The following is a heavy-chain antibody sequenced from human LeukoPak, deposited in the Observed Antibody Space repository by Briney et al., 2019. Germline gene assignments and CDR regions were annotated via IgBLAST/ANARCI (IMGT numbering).Heavy chain of an antibody. CDR3: AKDKSMVRELDY. D-gene: IGHD3-10*01. J-gene: IGHJ4*02. CDR2: ISYDGSNK. Sequence: GGSLRLSCAASGFTFSSYGMHWVRQAPGKGLEWVAVISYDGSNKYYADSVKGRFTTSRDNSKNTLFLQMNSLRAEDTAVYYCAKDKSMVRELDYWGQGNLVTVSS. V-gene: IGHV3-30*18. CDR1: GFTFSSYG.